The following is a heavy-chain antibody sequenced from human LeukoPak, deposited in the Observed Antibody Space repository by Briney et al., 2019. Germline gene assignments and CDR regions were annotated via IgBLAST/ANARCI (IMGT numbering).Heavy chain of an antibody. V-gene: IGHV4-4*07. CDR3: ARDSTGGSGSYYTYFDY. Sequence: SETLSLTCTVSGGSISSYYWSWIRQPAGKGLEWIGRIYTSGSTNYNPSLKSRVTMSVDTSKNPFSLKLSSVTAADTAVYYCARDSTGGSGSYYTYFDYWGQGTLVTVSS. CDR2: IYTSGST. J-gene: IGHJ4*02. D-gene: IGHD3-10*01. CDR1: GGSISSYY.